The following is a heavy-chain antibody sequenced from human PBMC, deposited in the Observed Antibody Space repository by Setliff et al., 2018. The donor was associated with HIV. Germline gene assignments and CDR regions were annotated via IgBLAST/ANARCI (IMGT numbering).Heavy chain of an antibody. CDR3: VINSGWHIEPYTFEY. D-gene: IGHD6-19*01. CDR2: ISPYNGDT. Sequence: ASVKVSCKAFEYTFIDYFIHWVRQAPGQGLEWMGWISPYNGDTKILQKFRGRVTMTRDTSINTAYLEFSGLRSDDTAVYYCVINSGWHIEPYTFEYWGQGTLVTV. J-gene: IGHJ4*02. V-gene: IGHV1-2*02. CDR1: EYTFIDYF.